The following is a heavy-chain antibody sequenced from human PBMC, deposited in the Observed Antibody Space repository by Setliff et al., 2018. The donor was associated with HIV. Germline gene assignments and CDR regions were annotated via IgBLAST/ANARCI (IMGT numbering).Heavy chain of an antibody. Sequence: ASVKVSCKASGYTFTYYGISWVRQAPGQGLEWMGWISGYNGNTNFAQKPQGRVTLTTDTSTSTAYMELRSLRPDDTDVYYCARGRDGYKPEPFDSWGQGTLVTVSS. CDR3: ARGRDGYKPEPFDS. CDR2: ISGYNGNT. D-gene: IGHD5-12*01. J-gene: IGHJ4*02. V-gene: IGHV1-18*01. CDR1: GYTFTYYG.